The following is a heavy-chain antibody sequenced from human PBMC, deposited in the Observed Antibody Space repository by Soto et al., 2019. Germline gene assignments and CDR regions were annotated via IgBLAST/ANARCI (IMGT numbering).Heavy chain of an antibody. V-gene: IGHV3-23*01. CDR2: ISGSGGST. CDR3: AKIPITIFGVVIIPYYYYMDV. D-gene: IGHD3-3*01. J-gene: IGHJ6*03. CDR1: GFTFSSYA. Sequence: EVQLLESGGDLVQPGGSLRLSCAASGFTFSSYAMSWVRQAPGKGLEWVSAISGSGGSTYYADSVKGRFTISRDNSKNTLYLQMNSLRAEDTAVYYCAKIPITIFGVVIIPYYYYMDVWGKGTTVTVSS.